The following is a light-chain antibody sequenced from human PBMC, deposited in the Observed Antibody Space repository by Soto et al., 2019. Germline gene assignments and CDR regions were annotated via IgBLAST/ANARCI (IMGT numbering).Light chain of an antibody. J-gene: IGLJ1*01. V-gene: IGLV2-14*01. Sequence: QSALTQPASVSGSPGQSITISCTGTSSDVGGYNYVSWYQQHPGKAPKLMIYDVSNRPSGVSNRFSGSKSGNTASLTISGLQAEDEADYYCSSYTSSSTGVSGTGTKLTVL. CDR1: SSDVGGYNY. CDR3: SSYTSSSTGV. CDR2: DVS.